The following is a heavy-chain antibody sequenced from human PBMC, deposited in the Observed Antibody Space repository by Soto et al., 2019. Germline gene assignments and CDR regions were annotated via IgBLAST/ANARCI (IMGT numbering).Heavy chain of an antibody. D-gene: IGHD6-13*01. V-gene: IGHV3-23*01. Sequence: PVGSLRLSCASSGFTFRSYAMSCVRHAPGKGLEWVSAISGSGDRTDYADSVKGRFTISRDNSKNTLYLQMNSLRAEDTAVYYCEKSSWSSHSNFFDSWGQGTLVTVXS. CDR3: EKSSWSSHSNFFDS. CDR2: ISGSGDRT. CDR1: GFTFRSYA. J-gene: IGHJ4*02.